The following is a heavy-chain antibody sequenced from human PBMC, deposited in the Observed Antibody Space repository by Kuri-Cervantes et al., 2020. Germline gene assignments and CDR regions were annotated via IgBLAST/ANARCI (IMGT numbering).Heavy chain of an antibody. CDR2: INHSGST. J-gene: IGHJ4*02. CDR1: GGSFSGYY. V-gene: IGHV4-34*01. Sequence: SQTLSLTCAVYGGSFSGYYWSWIRQPPGKGLEWTGEINHSGSTNYNPSLKSRVTISVDTSKNQFSLKLSSVTAADTAVYYCARRSVTVDYWGQGTLVTVSS. CDR3: ARRSVTVDY. D-gene: IGHD2-21*02.